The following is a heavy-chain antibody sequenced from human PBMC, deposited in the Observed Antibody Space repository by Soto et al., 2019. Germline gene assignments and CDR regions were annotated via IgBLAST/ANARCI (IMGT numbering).Heavy chain of an antibody. CDR2: IYYSGST. J-gene: IGHJ5*01. CDR3: ARNTTRLGWFDS. Sequence: PSETLSLTCTVSGGSVSSGSYYWSWIRQPPGKGLEWIGYIYYSGSTNYNPSLKSRVTISVDTSRNQFSLKLSSVTAADTAIYYCARNTTRLGWFDSWGQGTQVTVSS. V-gene: IGHV4-61*01. CDR1: GGSVSSGSYY. D-gene: IGHD7-27*01.